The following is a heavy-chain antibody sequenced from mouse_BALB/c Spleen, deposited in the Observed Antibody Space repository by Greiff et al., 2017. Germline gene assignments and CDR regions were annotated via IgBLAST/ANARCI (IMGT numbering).Heavy chain of an antibody. CDR1: GYTFTSYW. V-gene: IGHV1-7*01. Sequence: VQLQQSGAELAKPGASVKMSCKASGYTFTSYWMHWVKQRPGQGLEWIGYINPSTGYTEYNQKFKDKATLTADKSSSTAYMQLSSLTSEDSAVYYCARNWSYYFDYWGQGTTLTVSS. J-gene: IGHJ2*01. CDR2: INPSTGYT. CDR3: ARNWSYYFDY.